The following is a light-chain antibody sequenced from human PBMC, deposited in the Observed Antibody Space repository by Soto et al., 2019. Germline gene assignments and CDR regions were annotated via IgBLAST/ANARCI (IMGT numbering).Light chain of an antibody. CDR2: GAS. J-gene: IGKJ5*01. CDR3: QQYVISVT. CDR1: QPVFIRY. Sequence: ETVLTQSPGTLSLSPGERATLSCRASQPVFIRYLAWYQQKPGQAPRLLIYGASTRATGIPDRFSGSGSGTDFTLTVSRLEPEDFAVYYCQQYVISVTFGQGTRLEIK. V-gene: IGKV3-20*01.